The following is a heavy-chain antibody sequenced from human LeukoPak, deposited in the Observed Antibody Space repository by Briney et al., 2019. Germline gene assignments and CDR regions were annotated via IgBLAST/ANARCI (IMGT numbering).Heavy chain of an antibody. D-gene: IGHD3-10*01. Sequence: GGSLRLSCAASGFTVSSNYMSWVRQAPGKGLEWVSVIYSGGSSYYADSVKGRFTFSRDNSKNTLYLQMNSLRAEDTAVYYCARWLLVRGGLDYWGQGTLVTVSS. V-gene: IGHV3-66*01. CDR2: IYSGGSS. J-gene: IGHJ4*02. CDR1: GFTVSSNY. CDR3: ARWLLVRGGLDY.